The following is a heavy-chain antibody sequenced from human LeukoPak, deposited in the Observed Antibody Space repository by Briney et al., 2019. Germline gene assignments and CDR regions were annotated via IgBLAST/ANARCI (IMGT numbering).Heavy chain of an antibody. CDR1: GFTFSSYW. V-gene: IGHV3-74*01. D-gene: IGHD6-13*01. J-gene: IGHJ6*02. CDR3: ARDQSSSSWYYYYYGMDV. Sequence: GGSLRLSCAASGFTFSSYWMHWVRQAPGKGLVWVSCINSDGSSTSYADSVKGRFTISRDNAKNTLYMQMNSLRTDDTAVYYCARDQSSSSWYYYYYGMDVWSQGTTVTVSS. CDR2: INSDGSST.